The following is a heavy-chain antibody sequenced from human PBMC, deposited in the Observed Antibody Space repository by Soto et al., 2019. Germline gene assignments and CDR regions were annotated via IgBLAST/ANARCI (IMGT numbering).Heavy chain of an antibody. CDR1: GYTFASYG. Sequence: ASVKFSCKASGYTFASYGISRVRQAPGQGLEWMGWSSAYNGNTNYAQKLQGRVTMTTDTSTSTAYMELRSLRSDDTAVYYCARLHYYGSGSFGYYYYYGMDVWGQGTTVTVS. CDR3: ARLHYYGSGSFGYYYYYGMDV. J-gene: IGHJ6*02. D-gene: IGHD3-10*01. CDR2: SSAYNGNT. V-gene: IGHV1-18*01.